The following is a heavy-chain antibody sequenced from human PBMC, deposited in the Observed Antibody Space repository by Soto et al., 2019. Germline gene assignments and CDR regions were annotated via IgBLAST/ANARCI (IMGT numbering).Heavy chain of an antibody. Sequence: GGSLRLSCAASGFTFSSYDMHWVRQATGKGLEWVSAIGTAGDTYYPGSVKGRFTISRENAKNSLYLQMNSLRAGDTAVYYCARGYRYYYGSGSYFNWFDPWGQGTLVTVSS. CDR1: GFTFSSYD. CDR2: IGTAGDT. V-gene: IGHV3-13*04. D-gene: IGHD3-10*01. CDR3: ARGYRYYYGSGSYFNWFDP. J-gene: IGHJ5*02.